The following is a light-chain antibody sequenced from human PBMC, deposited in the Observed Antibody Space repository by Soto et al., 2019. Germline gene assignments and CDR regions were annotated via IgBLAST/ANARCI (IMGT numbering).Light chain of an antibody. J-gene: IGKJ5*01. V-gene: IGKV3-15*01. CDR2: GAS. Sequence: EIVLTQSPATLSVYPGERATLSCRAGQNIHTNLAWYQQKPGQAPRLLIYGASTRATGISARFSGSGSGTEFTLTISSLQSEDFAVYYCQQYEKWPPSITFGQGTRLEIK. CDR1: QNIHTN. CDR3: QQYEKWPPSIT.